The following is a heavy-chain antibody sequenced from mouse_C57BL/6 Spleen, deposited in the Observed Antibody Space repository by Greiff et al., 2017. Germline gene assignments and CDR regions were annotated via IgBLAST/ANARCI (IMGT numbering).Heavy chain of an antibody. Sequence: QQPGAELVKPGASVKLSCKASGYTFTSYWMQWVKQRPGQGLEWIGEIDPSDSYTNYNQKFKGKATLTVDTSSSTAYMQLSSLTSEDSAVYYCARKGDGYPSFAYWGQGTLVTVSA. CDR2: IDPSDSYT. CDR3: ARKGDGYPSFAY. D-gene: IGHD2-3*01. V-gene: IGHV1-50*01. J-gene: IGHJ3*01. CDR1: GYTFTSYW.